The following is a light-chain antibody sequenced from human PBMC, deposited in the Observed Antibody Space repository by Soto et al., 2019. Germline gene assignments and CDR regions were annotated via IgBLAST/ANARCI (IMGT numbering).Light chain of an antibody. J-gene: IGKJ2*01. CDR2: GVS. Sequence: EIVLTQSPGTLSLSPGARATLSCRASQSFSGNYLAWYQQKPGQAPRLLIYGVSSRATGIPDRFSGSGSGTDFTLSISILEPEDFAVYYCQQYGTSPPMYTFGQGTKLQI. V-gene: IGKV3-20*01. CDR3: QQYGTSPPMYT. CDR1: QSFSGNY.